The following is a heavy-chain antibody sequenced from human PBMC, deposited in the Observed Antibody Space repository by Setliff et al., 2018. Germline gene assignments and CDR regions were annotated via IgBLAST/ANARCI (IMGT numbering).Heavy chain of an antibody. CDR2: MNPNSGNT. V-gene: IGHV1-8*02. D-gene: IGHD5-18*01. Sequence: ASVKVSCKASGYTFTSYGISWMRQASGQGLEWMGWMNPNSGNTGYAQKFQGRVTMTRNTSISTAYMELSSLRSEDTAVYYCARSPFPVDTVMVTTFDSWGQGTLVTVSS. CDR1: GYTFTSYG. CDR3: ARSPFPVDTVMVTTFDS. J-gene: IGHJ4*02.